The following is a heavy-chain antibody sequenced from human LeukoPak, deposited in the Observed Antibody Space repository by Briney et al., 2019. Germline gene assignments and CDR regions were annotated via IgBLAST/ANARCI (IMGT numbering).Heavy chain of an antibody. D-gene: IGHD5-18*01. CDR1: GFTVSNNY. CDR2: IYSGGST. Sequence: SGGSLRLSCAASGFTVSNNYMSWVRQAPGKGLEWVSVIYSGGSTYYADSVKGRFTISRDNSKNTLYLQMNSLRAEDTAVYCCARTLNTAMFYWGQGTLVTVSS. CDR3: ARTLNTAMFY. J-gene: IGHJ4*02. V-gene: IGHV3-66*01.